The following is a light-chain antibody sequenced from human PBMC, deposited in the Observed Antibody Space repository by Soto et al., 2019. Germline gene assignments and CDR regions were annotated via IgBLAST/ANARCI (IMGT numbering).Light chain of an antibody. J-gene: IGLJ1*01. CDR1: SSNIGSNT. CDR2: SNN. V-gene: IGLV1-44*01. Sequence: QSVLTQPPSASGTPGQRVTISCSGSSSNIGSNTVNWYQQLPGTASKLLIYSNNQRPSGVPGRFSGSKSGTSASLAVSGLQSEDEADYYCAAWDDSLNGYVFGTGTKVTVL. CDR3: AAWDDSLNGYV.